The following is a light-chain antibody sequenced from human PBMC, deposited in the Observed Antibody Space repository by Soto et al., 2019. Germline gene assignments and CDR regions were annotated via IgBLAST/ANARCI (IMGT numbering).Light chain of an antibody. CDR3: CSYAGSSTSVV. CDR1: SSDVGSYNL. V-gene: IGLV2-23*01. J-gene: IGLJ2*01. Sequence: QSALTQPASVSGSPGQSITISCTGTSSDVGSYNLVSWYQQHPGKAPKLMIYEGSKRPSGVSNRFSGSKSGNTASLTISGVQAEDEADYYCCSYAGSSTSVVFGGGTQLTVL. CDR2: EGS.